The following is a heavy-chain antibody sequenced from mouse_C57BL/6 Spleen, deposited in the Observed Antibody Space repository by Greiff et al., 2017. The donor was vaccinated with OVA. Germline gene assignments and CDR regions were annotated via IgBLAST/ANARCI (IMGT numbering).Heavy chain of an antibody. V-gene: IGHV6-6*01. D-gene: IGHD3-2*02. Sequence: EVMLVESGGGLVQPGGSMKLSCAASGFTFSDAWMDWVRQSPEKGLEWVAEIRNKANNHATYYAESVKGRFTISRDDSKSSVYLQMNSLRAEDTGIYYCTRLDSSGYDYFDYWGQGTTLTVSS. CDR1: GFTFSDAW. CDR2: IRNKANNHAT. CDR3: TRLDSSGYDYFDY. J-gene: IGHJ2*01.